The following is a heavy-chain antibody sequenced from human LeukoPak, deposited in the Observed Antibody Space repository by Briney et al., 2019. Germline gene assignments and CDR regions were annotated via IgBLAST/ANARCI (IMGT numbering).Heavy chain of an antibody. CDR2: INHSGST. J-gene: IGHJ4*02. CDR3: ARAGYGY. CDR1: GFSFSEAA. Sequence: GSLRLSCAASGFSFSEAAIHWVRQPPGKGLEWIGEINHSGSTNYNPSLKSRVTISVDTSKNQFSLKLSSVTAADTAVYYCARAGYGYWGQGTLVTVSS. D-gene: IGHD5-18*01. V-gene: IGHV4-34*01.